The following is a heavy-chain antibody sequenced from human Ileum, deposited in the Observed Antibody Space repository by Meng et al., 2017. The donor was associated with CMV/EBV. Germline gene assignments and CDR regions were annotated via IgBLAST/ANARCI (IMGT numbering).Heavy chain of an antibody. D-gene: IGHD3-10*01. V-gene: IGHV4-61*02. CDR1: GDPISSGNYY. J-gene: IGHJ5*02. Sequence: VQLKGSGPGLVKPSQTLSPPFTVSGDPISSGNYYWSGIRQPAGKRLEWIGRIYGRGITSYSPSLKSRVTISVDTSRNQFSLKLTSVTAADTAVYYCARAAARGVPVDLWGQGTLVTVSS. CDR2: IYGRGIT. CDR3: ARAAARGVPVDL.